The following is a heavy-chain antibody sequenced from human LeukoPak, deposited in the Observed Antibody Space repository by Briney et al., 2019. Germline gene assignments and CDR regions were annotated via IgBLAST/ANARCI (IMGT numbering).Heavy chain of an antibody. CDR1: GGSFSGYY. D-gene: IGHD5-24*01. J-gene: IGHJ4*02. CDR3: ARAMDSRDGYNVFDY. CDR2: INHSGSA. V-gene: IGHV4-34*01. Sequence: SETLSLTCAVYGGSFSGYYWSWIRQPPGKGLEWIGEINHSGSANYNPSLKSRVTISVDTSKNQFSLKLSSVTAADTAVYYCARAMDSRDGYNVFDYWGQGTLVTVSS.